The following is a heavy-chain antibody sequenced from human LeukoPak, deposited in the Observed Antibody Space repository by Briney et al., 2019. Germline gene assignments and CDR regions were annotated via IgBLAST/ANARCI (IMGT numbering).Heavy chain of an antibody. CDR2: ISADNGNT. V-gene: IGHV1-18*01. Sequence: ASVKASCKASGYTFTSYAISWVRQAPGQGLEWMGWISADNGNTDYAQRFQGRVTMTTDTSTSTAYMELSSLRSEDTAVYYCARAATVTLYYYYMDVWGKGTTVTISS. CDR1: GYTFTSYA. J-gene: IGHJ6*03. CDR3: ARAATVTLYYYYMDV. D-gene: IGHD4-17*01.